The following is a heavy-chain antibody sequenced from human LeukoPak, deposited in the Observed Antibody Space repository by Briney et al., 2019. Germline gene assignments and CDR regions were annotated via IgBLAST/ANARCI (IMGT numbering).Heavy chain of an antibody. V-gene: IGHV3-23*01. CDR1: GITFSSYG. CDR3: AKERMDCTNGVCYTSGLLDY. Sequence: GGSLRLSCAASGITFSSYGMSWVRQAPGKGLEWVSGITPDAGRTYYADSVKGRFTIYRDNSKNTVYLQMNSLRAEDTAVYYCAKERMDCTNGVCYTSGLLDYWGQGTLVTVSS. D-gene: IGHD2-8*01. J-gene: IGHJ4*02. CDR2: ITPDAGRT.